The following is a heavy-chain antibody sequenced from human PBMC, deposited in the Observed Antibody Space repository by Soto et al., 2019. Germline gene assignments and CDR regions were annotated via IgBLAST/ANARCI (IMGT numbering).Heavy chain of an antibody. CDR1: GITFDDYT. D-gene: IGHD6-19*01. J-gene: IGHJ4*02. V-gene: IGHV3-43*01. Sequence: EVQLVESGGVVVQPGGSLRLSCAASGITFDDYTMHWVRQAPGKGLEWVSFISWDGGSTYYADSVKGRFTISRDNSKNALYLQINSLRTEDTALFYCAITRRLAGKDPWFDYWGQGTLVTVSS. CDR2: ISWDGGST. CDR3: AITRRLAGKDPWFDY.